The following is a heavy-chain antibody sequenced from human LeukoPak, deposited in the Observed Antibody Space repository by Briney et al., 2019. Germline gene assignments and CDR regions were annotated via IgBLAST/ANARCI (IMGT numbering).Heavy chain of an antibody. CDR3: ARRRLPAADPWYFDL. D-gene: IGHD6-13*01. J-gene: IGHJ2*01. CDR1: GFTFSSYW. V-gene: IGHV3-74*01. CDR2: ISSDGSST. Sequence: PGGSLRLSCAASGFTFSSYWMHWVRQAPGKGLVWVSLISSDGSSTTYADSVKGRFTISRDNAENTLYLQMNSLRAEDTAVYYCARRRLPAADPWYFDLWGRGTLVTVSS.